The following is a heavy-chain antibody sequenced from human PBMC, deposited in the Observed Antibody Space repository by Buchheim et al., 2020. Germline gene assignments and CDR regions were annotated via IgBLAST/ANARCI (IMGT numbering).Heavy chain of an antibody. V-gene: IGHV3-23*01. CDR1: GFTFSNFA. CDR3: TKRVGLYCSSATCYFDY. Sequence: DVQLLDSGGGLVQPGGSMRLSCAASGFTFSNFAMAWVRQAPGKGLEWVSTITSSGGDTSYADSVKGRFTISRDNSKTLLFLQMNSLGAEDTAIYYCTKRVGLYCSSATCYFDYWGQGSL. CDR2: ITSSGGDT. J-gene: IGHJ4*02. D-gene: IGHD2-2*01.